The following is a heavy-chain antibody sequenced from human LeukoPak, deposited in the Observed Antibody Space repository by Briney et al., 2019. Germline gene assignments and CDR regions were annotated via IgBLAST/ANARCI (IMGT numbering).Heavy chain of an antibody. CDR1: GFTFSSYG. D-gene: IGHD3-22*01. V-gene: IGHV3-30*02. CDR2: IRYDGSNK. J-gene: IGHJ5*02. CDR3: AKDPLDYDRGDEKSGENWFDP. Sequence: GGSLRLSCAASGFTFSSYGMHWVRQAPGKGLEWVAFIRYDGSNKYYADSVKGRFTISRDNSKNTLYLQMNSLRAEDTAVYYCAKDPLDYDRGDEKSGENWFDPWGQGTLVTVSS.